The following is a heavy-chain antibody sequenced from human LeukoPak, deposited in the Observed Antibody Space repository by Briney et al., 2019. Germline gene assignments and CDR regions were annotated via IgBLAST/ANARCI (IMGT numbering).Heavy chain of an antibody. CDR3: ARQQWLDGAYYFDY. V-gene: IGHV3-21*01. CDR2: IGSSGSYI. CDR1: GFTFSSYH. J-gene: IGHJ4*02. Sequence: GGSLRLSCEVSGFTFSSYHMNWVRQAPGKGLEWVSSIGSSGSYIYYADSLTGRFTISRGNAKNSLYLQMNSLRAEDTAVYYCARQQWLDGAYYFDYWGQGTLVTVSS. D-gene: IGHD6-19*01.